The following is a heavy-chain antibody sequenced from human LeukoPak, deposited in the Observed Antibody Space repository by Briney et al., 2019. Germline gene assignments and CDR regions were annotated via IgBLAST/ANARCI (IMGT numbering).Heavy chain of an antibody. CDR2: IYYSGST. Sequence: PSETLSLTCTVSGGSISIYYWSWIRQPPGKGLEWIGYIYYSGSTNYNPSLKSRVTISVDTSKNQFSLKLSSVTAADTAVYYCARQYCSSTSCYYYYYYYMDVWGKGTTVTISS. D-gene: IGHD2-2*01. CDR3: ARQYCSSTSCYYYYYYYMDV. CDR1: GGSISIYY. J-gene: IGHJ6*03. V-gene: IGHV4-59*08.